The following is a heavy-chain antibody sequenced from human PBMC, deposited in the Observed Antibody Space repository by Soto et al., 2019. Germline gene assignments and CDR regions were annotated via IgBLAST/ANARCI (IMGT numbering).Heavy chain of an antibody. CDR2: IYYSGST. CDR1: GGSISSYY. V-gene: IGHV4-59*01. CDR3: AAGGYCSGGSCPAGTYYFDY. Sequence: SETLSLTCTVSGGSISSYYWSWIRQPPGKGLEWIGYIYYSGSTNYNPSLKSRVTISVDTSKNQFSLKLSSVTAADTAVYYCAAGGYCSGGSCPAGTYYFDYWGQGTLVTVSS. D-gene: IGHD2-15*01. J-gene: IGHJ4*02.